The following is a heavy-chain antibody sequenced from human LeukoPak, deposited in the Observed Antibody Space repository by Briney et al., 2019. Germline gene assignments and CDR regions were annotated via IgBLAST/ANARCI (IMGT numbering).Heavy chain of an antibody. J-gene: IGHJ4*02. V-gene: IGHV3-30*03. D-gene: IGHD3-16*01. CDR1: GFTFSSYG. CDR3: ATRRTFRY. CDR2: ISYDGSNK. Sequence: GGSLRLSCAASGFTFSSYGTHWVRQAPGKGLEWVAVISYDGSNKYYADSVKGRFTISRDNSKNTLYLQMNSLRAEDTAVYYCATRRTFRYWGQGTLVTVSS.